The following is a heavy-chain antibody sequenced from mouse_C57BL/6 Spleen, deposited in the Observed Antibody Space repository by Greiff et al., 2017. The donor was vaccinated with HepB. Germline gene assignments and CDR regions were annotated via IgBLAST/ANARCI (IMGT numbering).Heavy chain of an antibody. Sequence: QVQLQQSGPELVKPGASVKISCKASGYAFSSSWMNWVKQRPGKGLEWIGRIYPGDGDTNYNGKFKGKATLTADKSSSTDYMQLSSLTSEDSAVYFCARRGSSGYGAMDYWGQGTSVTVSS. CDR2: IYPGDGDT. CDR3: ARRGSSGYGAMDY. D-gene: IGHD3-2*02. V-gene: IGHV1-82*01. CDR1: GYAFSSSW. J-gene: IGHJ4*01.